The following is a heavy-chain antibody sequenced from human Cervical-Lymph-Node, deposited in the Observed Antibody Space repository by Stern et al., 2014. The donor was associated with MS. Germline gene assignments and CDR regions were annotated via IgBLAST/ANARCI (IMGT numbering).Heavy chain of an antibody. CDR2: ISYSGST. D-gene: IGHD6-6*01. Sequence: QVQLQESGPGLVKPSETLSLTCTVSGGSISNYYWSWIRQPPGKGLEWIGHISYSGSTNYNPSLKSRVTISVDTSKNQFSLKLSSVTAADTAVYYCARLYSSSSGRLFDYWGQGTLVTVSS. V-gene: IGHV4-59*01. CDR3: ARLYSSSSGRLFDY. J-gene: IGHJ4*02. CDR1: GGSISNYY.